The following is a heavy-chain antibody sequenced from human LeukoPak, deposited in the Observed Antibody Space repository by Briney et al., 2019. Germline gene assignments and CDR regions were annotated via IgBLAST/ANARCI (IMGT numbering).Heavy chain of an antibody. V-gene: IGHV1-69*04. D-gene: IGHD6-19*01. CDR1: GGTFSSYA. J-gene: IGHJ3*02. CDR2: IIPILGIA. CDR3: AEQYDTFDI. Sequence: SVTVSCKASGGTFSSYAISWVRQAPGQGLEWMGRIIPILGIANYAQNFQGRVAITADKSTSTAYMELSSLRSEDTAVYYCAEQYDTFDIWGQGTMVTVSS.